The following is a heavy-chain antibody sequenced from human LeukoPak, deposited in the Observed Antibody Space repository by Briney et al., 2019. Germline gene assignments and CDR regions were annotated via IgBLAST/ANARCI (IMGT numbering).Heavy chain of an antibody. CDR1: GFTFSSYA. J-gene: IGHJ4*02. CDR2: ISGSGGST. D-gene: IGHD3-10*01. CDR3: AKGQSLVLLWFGELSGFDY. Sequence: GGSLRLSCAASGFTFSSYAMSWVRQAPGKGLEWVSAISGSGGSTYYADSVKGRFTISRDNSKNTLYLQMNSLRAEDTAVYYCAKGQSLVLLWFGELSGFDYWGQGTLVTVSS. V-gene: IGHV3-23*01.